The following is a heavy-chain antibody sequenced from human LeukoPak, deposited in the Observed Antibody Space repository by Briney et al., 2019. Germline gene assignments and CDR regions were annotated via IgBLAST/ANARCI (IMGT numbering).Heavy chain of an antibody. Sequence: SETLSLTCAVYGGSFSGYYWSWIRQPPGKGLEWIGEINHSGSTNYNPSLKSRVTISVDTSKNQFSLKLSSVTAADTAVYYCARGQLVARPGSSCYFDYWGQGTLVTVSS. CDR3: ARGQLVARPGSSCYFDY. CDR1: GGSFSGYY. D-gene: IGHD6-13*01. CDR2: INHSGST. J-gene: IGHJ4*02. V-gene: IGHV4-34*01.